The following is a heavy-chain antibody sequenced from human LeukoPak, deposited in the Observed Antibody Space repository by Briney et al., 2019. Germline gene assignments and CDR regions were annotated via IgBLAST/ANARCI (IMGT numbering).Heavy chain of an antibody. CDR3: ASPPVYYDSSPYAFDI. Sequence: SETLSLTCTVSGGSISSSSYYWGWIRQPPGKGLEWIGSIYYSGSTYYNPSPKSRVTISVDTSKNQFSLKLSSVTAADTAVYYCASPPVYYDSSPYAFDIWGQGTMVTVSS. V-gene: IGHV4-39*01. CDR2: IYYSGST. J-gene: IGHJ3*02. CDR1: GGSISSSSYY. D-gene: IGHD3-22*01.